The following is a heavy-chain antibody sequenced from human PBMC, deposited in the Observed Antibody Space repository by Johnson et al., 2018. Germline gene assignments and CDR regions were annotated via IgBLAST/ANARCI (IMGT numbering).Heavy chain of an antibody. CDR3: ATGPRVVKSYYYYGMDV. CDR2: FDPEDGET. D-gene: IGHD2-15*01. Sequence: QVQLVQSGAEVKKPGASVKVSCKVSGYTLSELSMHWVRQAPGKGLEWMGGFDPEDGETIYAQTFQGRVTMTEDTSRDTAYMGLSSLRSEDTAVYYCATGPRVVKSYYYYGMDVWGQGTTVTVSS. J-gene: IGHJ6*02. V-gene: IGHV1-24*01. CDR1: GYTLSELS.